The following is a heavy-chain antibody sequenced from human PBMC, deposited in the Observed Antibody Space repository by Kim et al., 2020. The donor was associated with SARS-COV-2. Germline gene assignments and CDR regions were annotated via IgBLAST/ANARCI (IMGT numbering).Heavy chain of an antibody. V-gene: IGHV1-8*01. Sequence: ASVKVSCKASGYTFTSYDINWVRQATGQGLEWMGWMNPNSGNTGYAQKFQGRVTMTRNTSISTAYMELSSLRSEDTAVYYCARAHQEWFGVAYGMDVWGQGTTVTVSS. CDR2: MNPNSGNT. CDR3: ARAHQEWFGVAYGMDV. CDR1: GYTFTSYD. D-gene: IGHD3-10*01. J-gene: IGHJ6*02.